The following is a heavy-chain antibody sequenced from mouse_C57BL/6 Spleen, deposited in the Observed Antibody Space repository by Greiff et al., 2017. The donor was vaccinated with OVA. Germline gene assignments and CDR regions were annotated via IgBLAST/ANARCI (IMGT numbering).Heavy chain of an antibody. CDR3: ARGDYYTFAY. J-gene: IGHJ3*01. V-gene: IGHV5-17*01. D-gene: IGHD1-1*01. CDR2: ISSGSSSI. Sequence: EVKLVESGGGLVKPGGSLKLSCAASGFTFSDYGMHWVRQASEKGLEWVAYISSGSSSIYYADTVKGRFTISRDNAKNTLFLQMTSLRSEDTARYYCARGDYYTFAYWGQGTLVTVSA. CDR1: GFTFSDYG.